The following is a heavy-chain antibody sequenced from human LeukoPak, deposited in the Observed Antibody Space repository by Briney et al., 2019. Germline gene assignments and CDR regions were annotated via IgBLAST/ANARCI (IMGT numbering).Heavy chain of an antibody. CDR1: GYTFTGYY. CDR3: ARGRGVPVWGS. Sequence: ASVKVSCKASGYTFTGYYMHWVRQAPGQGLEWMGIINPSGGSTSYAQKFQGRVTMTRDTSTSTAYMELSSLRSEDTAVYYCARGRGVPVWGSWGQGTLVTVSS. V-gene: IGHV1-46*01. CDR2: INPSGGST. J-gene: IGHJ5*02. D-gene: IGHD2-2*01.